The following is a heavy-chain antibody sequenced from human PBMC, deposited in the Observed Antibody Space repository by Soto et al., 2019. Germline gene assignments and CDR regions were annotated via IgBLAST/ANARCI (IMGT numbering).Heavy chain of an antibody. CDR3: AHTTMVRGVSYYYYYGMDV. CDR1: GFSLSTSGVG. V-gene: IGHV2-5*01. J-gene: IGHJ6*02. Sequence: QITLKESGPTLVKPTQPLTLTCTFSGFSLSTSGVGVGWIRQPPGKALEWLALIYWNDDKRYSPSLKSRLTITKDTSKNQVVLTMTNMDPVDTATYYCAHTTMVRGVSYYYYYGMDVWGQGTTVTVSS. D-gene: IGHD3-10*01. CDR2: IYWNDDK.